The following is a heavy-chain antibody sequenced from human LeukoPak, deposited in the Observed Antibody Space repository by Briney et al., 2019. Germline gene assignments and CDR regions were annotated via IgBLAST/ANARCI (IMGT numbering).Heavy chain of an antibody. CDR3: ARDPTGHTYDSSGYYYAGAFDI. CDR1: GYTFTSYY. CDR2: INPSGGST. J-gene: IGHJ3*02. Sequence: ASVKVSCKASGYTFTSYYMHWVRQAPGQGLEWMGIINPSGGSTSYAQKFQGRVTMTRDMSTSTVYMELSSLRPEDTAVYYCARDPTGHTYDSSGYYYAGAFDIWGQGTMVTVSS. V-gene: IGHV1-46*01. D-gene: IGHD3-22*01.